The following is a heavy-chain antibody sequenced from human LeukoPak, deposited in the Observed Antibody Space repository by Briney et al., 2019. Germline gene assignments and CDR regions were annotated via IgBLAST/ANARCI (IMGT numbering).Heavy chain of an antibody. CDR2: MNPNSGNT. Sequence: GASVKVSCRASGYTFTTYDINWVRQASGQGLEWMGWMNPNSGNTGYAQKFQGRVTMTRNTSTTTAYMELNSLRSEDTAVYYCASEQWLKREGVYYYYGVAVWGQGTTATVSS. CDR3: ASEQWLKREGVYYYYGVAV. CDR1: GYTFTTYD. J-gene: IGHJ6*02. D-gene: IGHD6-19*01. V-gene: IGHV1-8*01.